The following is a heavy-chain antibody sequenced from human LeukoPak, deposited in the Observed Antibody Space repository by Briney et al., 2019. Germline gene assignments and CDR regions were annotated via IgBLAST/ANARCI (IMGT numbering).Heavy chain of an antibody. CDR2: IYYSGKA. D-gene: IGHD3-16*01. Sequence: SETLSLTCSVSGGSVNNYYWTWIRQPPGKGLEWIRQIYYSGKADYNPSLKSRITISVDTSKNQISLRVNSVTAADTAVYYCARFGVDYDMGVWGQGTTVIVFS. CDR3: ARFGVDYDMGV. J-gene: IGHJ6*02. CDR1: GGSVNNYY. V-gene: IGHV4-59*02.